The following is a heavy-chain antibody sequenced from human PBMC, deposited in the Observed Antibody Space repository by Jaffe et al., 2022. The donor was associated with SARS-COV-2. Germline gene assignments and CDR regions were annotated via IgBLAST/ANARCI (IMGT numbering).Heavy chain of an antibody. D-gene: IGHD6-13*01. CDR2: IYYSGST. Sequence: QVQLQESGPGLVKPSETLSLTCTVSGGSINSYYWSWIRQPPGKGPEWIGYIYYSGSTNYNPSLKSRVSISIDTSKNQFSLELRSVTAADTAIYYCARAAGRPYSYYTMDVWGQGTTVTVSS. CDR3: ARAAGRPYSYYTMDV. CDR1: GGSINSYY. J-gene: IGHJ6*02. V-gene: IGHV4-59*01.